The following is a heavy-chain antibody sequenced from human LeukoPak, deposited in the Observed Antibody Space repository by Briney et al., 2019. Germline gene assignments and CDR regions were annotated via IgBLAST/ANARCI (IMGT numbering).Heavy chain of an antibody. J-gene: IGHJ6*02. V-gene: IGHV5-10-1*01. CDR2: IDPSDSYT. CDR3: ARQSITGTTRPYYYYGMDV. Sequence: GESLQISCKGSGYSFTSYWISWVRQMPGKGLEWMGRIDPSDSYTNYSPSFQGHVTISADKSISTAYLQWSSLKASDTAMYYCARQSITGTTRPYYYYGMDVWGQGTTVTVSS. CDR1: GYSFTSYW. D-gene: IGHD1-7*01.